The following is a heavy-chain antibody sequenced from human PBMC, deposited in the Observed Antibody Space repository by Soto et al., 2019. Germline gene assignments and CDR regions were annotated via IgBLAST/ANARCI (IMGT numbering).Heavy chain of an antibody. J-gene: IGHJ5*02. V-gene: IGHV3-11*01. D-gene: IGHD6-13*01. Sequence: LSCAASGFTFSDYYMSWIRQAPGKGLEWVSYISSSGSTIYYADSVKGRFTISRDNAKNSLYLQMNSLRAEDTAVYYCARDHGSSWPNWFDPWGQGTLVTVSS. CDR1: GFTFSDYY. CDR2: ISSSGSTI. CDR3: ARDHGSSWPNWFDP.